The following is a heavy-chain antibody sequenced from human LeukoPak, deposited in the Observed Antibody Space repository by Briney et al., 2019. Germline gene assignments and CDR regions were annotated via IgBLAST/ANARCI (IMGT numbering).Heavy chain of an antibody. D-gene: IGHD1-26*01. CDR2: IYHSGST. J-gene: IGHJ1*01. V-gene: IGHV4-59*11. Sequence: SETLSLTCTVSGVSTTSHYWSWIRQPPGKGLEWIGHIYHSGSTKYNPSLNSRVTLSIDTSKNQFSLKLSSVTAADTAVYFCARDPRVGASAAEYFQDWGQGTLVTVSS. CDR1: GVSTTSHY. CDR3: ARDPRVGASAAEYFQD.